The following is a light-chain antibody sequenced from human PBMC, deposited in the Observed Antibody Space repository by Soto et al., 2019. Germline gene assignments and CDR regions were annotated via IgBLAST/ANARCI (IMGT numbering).Light chain of an antibody. J-gene: IGKJ5*01. Sequence: EIVLTQSPATLPLSPGERATLSCRASQSVSRNLAWYQQKPGQAPRLLIYDTSNRSTGIPARFSGSGSGTDFTLTISRLEPEDFAVYYGQQRSNWPPTFGRGTRVEIK. CDR2: DTS. V-gene: IGKV3-11*01. CDR3: QQRSNWPPT. CDR1: QSVSRN.